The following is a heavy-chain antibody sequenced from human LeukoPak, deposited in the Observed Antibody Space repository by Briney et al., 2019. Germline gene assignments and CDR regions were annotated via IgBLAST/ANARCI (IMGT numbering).Heavy chain of an antibody. D-gene: IGHD6-19*01. CDR2: IKQDGSEK. CDR3: ARSSGWWSLDY. V-gene: IGHV3-7*01. CDR1: GFTFSHYW. J-gene: IGHJ4*02. Sequence: GGSLRLSCAASGFTFSHYWMSWVRQAPGKALEWVANIKQDGSEKWYIDSVKGRFTISRDNAKNSLYLQMNGLRAEDTAVYYCARSSGWWSLDYWGQGTLVTVSS.